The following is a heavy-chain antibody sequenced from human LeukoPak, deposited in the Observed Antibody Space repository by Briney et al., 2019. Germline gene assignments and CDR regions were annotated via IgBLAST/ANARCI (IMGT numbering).Heavy chain of an antibody. CDR3: AKVGVYCTTTSCHIDY. Sequence: TGGSLRLSCAASGFTFSSYAMSWVRQAPGKGLEWVSAISGSDGGTYYADSVKGRFTISRDNSKNTLYLQMNSLRADDTAFYYCAKVGVYCTTTSCHIDYWGQGTLVTVSS. CDR1: GFTFSSYA. V-gene: IGHV3-23*01. CDR2: ISGSDGGT. D-gene: IGHD2-2*02. J-gene: IGHJ4*02.